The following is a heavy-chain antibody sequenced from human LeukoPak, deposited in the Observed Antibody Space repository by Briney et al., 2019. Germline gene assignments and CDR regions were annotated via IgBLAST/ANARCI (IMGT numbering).Heavy chain of an antibody. CDR1: GYTFTSYG. J-gene: IGHJ4*02. CDR3: ARDGANYYDSSGFDY. V-gene: IGHV1-18*01. Sequence: GASVKASCKASGYTFTSYGISWVRQAPGQGLEWMGWISAYNGNTNYAQKLQGRVTMTTDTSTSTAYMELRSLRSDDTAVYYCARDGANYYDSSGFDYWGQGTLVTVSS. CDR2: ISAYNGNT. D-gene: IGHD3-22*01.